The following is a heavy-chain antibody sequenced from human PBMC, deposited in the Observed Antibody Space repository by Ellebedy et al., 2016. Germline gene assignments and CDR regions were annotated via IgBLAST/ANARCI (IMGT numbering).Heavy chain of an antibody. CDR3: ARELYPTYVDY. CDR2: ISSSGITK. D-gene: IGHD2/OR15-2a*01. V-gene: IGHV3-11*01. Sequence: GGSLRLSCAAPGFTFSDYFMSWIRQAPGKGLEWVSYISSSGITKYYADSVKGRFTISRDNAKNSLYLQMNSLRAEDTAVYYCARELYPTYVDYWGQGTLVTVSS. J-gene: IGHJ4*02. CDR1: GFTFSDYF.